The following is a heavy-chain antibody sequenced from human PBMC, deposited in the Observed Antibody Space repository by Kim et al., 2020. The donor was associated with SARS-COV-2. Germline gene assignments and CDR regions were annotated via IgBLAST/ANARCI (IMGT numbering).Heavy chain of an antibody. Sequence: ASVKVSCKASGYRFTGHYMHWVRQAPGHGLEWMGWINPNGGGTNYAQNFQGRVTMTTDTSINTAYMELSRLTYDDTAVYYCARGTKVNISMLRWGQGTLVTVSP. CDR3: ARGTKVNISMLR. J-gene: IGHJ4*02. CDR2: INPNGGGT. CDR1: GYRFTGHY. D-gene: IGHD2-8*01. V-gene: IGHV1-2*02.